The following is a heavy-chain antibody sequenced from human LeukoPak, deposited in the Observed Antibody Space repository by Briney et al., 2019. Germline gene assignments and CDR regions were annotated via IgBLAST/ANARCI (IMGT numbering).Heavy chain of an antibody. V-gene: IGHV1-69*05. CDR1: GGTFSSYA. D-gene: IGHD5-18*01. J-gene: IGHJ4*02. Sequence: VASVKVSCKASGGTFSSYAISWVRQAPGQGLEWMGGIIPIFDTANYAQKFQGRVTITTDESTSTAYMELSSLRSEDTAVYYCARDARGYSYGFPFDYWGQGTLVTVSS. CDR2: IIPIFDTA. CDR3: ARDARGYSYGFPFDY.